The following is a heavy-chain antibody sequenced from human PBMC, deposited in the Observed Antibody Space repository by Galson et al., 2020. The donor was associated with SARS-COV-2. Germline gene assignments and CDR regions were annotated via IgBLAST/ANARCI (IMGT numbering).Heavy chain of an antibody. CDR2: INHREST. V-gene: IGHV4-34*01. J-gene: IGHJ6*03. CDR1: GGSFKTYY. CDR3: VRGAEERRIIVVVPYYYTYMDV. D-gene: IGHD2-2*01. Sequence: SETLSLTCADYGGSFKTYYWTWIRQSPGKGLQSIGEINHRESTNYDPSLQGRVAMPVDTSKNQFSLRLSSVTAADTAVYYCVRGAEERRIIVVVPYYYTYMDVWGGGTAVTVSS.